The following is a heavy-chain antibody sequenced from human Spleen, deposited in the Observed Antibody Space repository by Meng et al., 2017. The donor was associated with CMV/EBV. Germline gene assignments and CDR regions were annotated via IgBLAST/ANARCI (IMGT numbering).Heavy chain of an antibody. CDR3: ARAASPITIFGVVNRGYFDY. D-gene: IGHD3-3*01. CDR2: MNPNSGNS. J-gene: IGHJ4*02. Sequence: ASVKVSCKASGYTFSNYDINWVRQAPGQGLEWMGWMNPNSGNSGYAQKFQGRVTMTRTTSINTAYMELSRLRSDDTAVYYCARAASPITIFGVVNRGYFDYWGQGTLVTVSS. CDR1: GYTFSNYD. V-gene: IGHV1-8*01.